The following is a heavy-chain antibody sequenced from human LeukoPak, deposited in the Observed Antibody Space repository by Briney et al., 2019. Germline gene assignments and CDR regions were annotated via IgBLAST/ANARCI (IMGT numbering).Heavy chain of an antibody. J-gene: IGHJ4*02. CDR2: INHSGST. Sequence: SETLSLTCAVYGGSFSGYYWSWIRQPPGKGLEWIGEINHSGSTNYNPSLKSRVTISVDTSKNQFSLKLSSVTAADTAVYYRARSRQVLRFLAAFDYWGQGTLVTVSS. D-gene: IGHD3-3*01. CDR3: ARSRQVLRFLAAFDY. V-gene: IGHV4-34*01. CDR1: GGSFSGYY.